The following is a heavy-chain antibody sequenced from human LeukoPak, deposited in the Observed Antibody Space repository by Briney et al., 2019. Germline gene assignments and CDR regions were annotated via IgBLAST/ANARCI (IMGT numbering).Heavy chain of an antibody. V-gene: IGHV3-64D*06. CDR3: VKDTVYDILTGYFNFEY. J-gene: IGHJ4*02. Sequence: GGSLRLSCSASGFTFGSFVMHWVRQAPGKGLKYVSAISSNGRSTSYADSVKGRFTISRDNSKNTLYLQMSSLRPEDTAVYYCVKDTVYDILTGYFNFEYWGQGTLVTVSS. CDR1: GFTFGSFV. D-gene: IGHD3-9*01. CDR2: ISSNGRST.